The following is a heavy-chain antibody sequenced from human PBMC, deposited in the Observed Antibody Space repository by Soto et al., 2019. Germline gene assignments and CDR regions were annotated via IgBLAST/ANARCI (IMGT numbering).Heavy chain of an antibody. CDR2: IIPIFDTA. CDR1: GGTFSSYA. J-gene: IGHJ6*02. D-gene: IGHD5-12*01. V-gene: IGHV1-69*12. Sequence: QVQLVQSGAEVKKPGSSVRVSCKASGGTFSSYAISWVRQAPGQGLEWMGGIIPIFDTADYAQKFQGRVTITADESTSTAYRDLSSLRSEDTAVYYCATHPMATITYYSGMDVWGQGTTVTVSS. CDR3: ATHPMATITYYSGMDV.